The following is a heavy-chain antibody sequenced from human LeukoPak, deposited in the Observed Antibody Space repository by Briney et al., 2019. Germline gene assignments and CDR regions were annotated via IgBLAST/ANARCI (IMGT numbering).Heavy chain of an antibody. V-gene: IGHV3-48*01. CDR2: ISSSSSTI. Sequence: GGSLRLSCAASGFTFSSYSMNWVRQAPGKGLEWVSYISSSSSTIYYADSVKGRFTISRDNAKNSLYLQMNSLRAEDTAVYYCARDPGIVVVPADPNWFDPWGQGTLVTVSS. CDR3: ARDPGIVVVPADPNWFDP. CDR1: GFTFSSYS. D-gene: IGHD2-2*01. J-gene: IGHJ5*02.